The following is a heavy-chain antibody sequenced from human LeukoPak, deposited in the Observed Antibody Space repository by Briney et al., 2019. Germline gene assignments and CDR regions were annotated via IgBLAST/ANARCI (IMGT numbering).Heavy chain of an antibody. J-gene: IGHJ4*02. Sequence: SETLSLTCTVSGGSISSSSYYWGWIRQPPGKGLEWIGSIYYSGSTYYNPSLKSRVTISVDTSKNQFSLKLSSVTAADTAVYYCAREGAGGTKTGTNPEIDYWGQGTLVTVSS. CDR1: GGSISSSSYY. CDR3: AREGAGGTKTGTNPEIDY. V-gene: IGHV4-39*07. D-gene: IGHD1-7*01. CDR2: IYYSGST.